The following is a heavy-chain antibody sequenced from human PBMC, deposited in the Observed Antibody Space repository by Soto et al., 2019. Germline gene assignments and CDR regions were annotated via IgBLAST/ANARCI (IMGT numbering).Heavy chain of an antibody. D-gene: IGHD2-8*01. Sequence: ASVKVSCKASGYSLTDYHIHWVRQAPGQGLEWLGRINPKSGGTSTAQKFQGWVTMTRDRSISTVYMELTRLRSDDTAVYFCARGHSTDCSNGVCSFFYNHEMDVWGQGTTVTGSS. V-gene: IGHV1-2*04. CDR3: ARGHSTDCSNGVCSFFYNHEMDV. CDR1: GYSLTDYH. J-gene: IGHJ6*02. CDR2: INPKSGGT.